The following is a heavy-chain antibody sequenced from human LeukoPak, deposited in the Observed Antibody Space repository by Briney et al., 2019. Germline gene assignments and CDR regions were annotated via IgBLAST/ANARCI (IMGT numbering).Heavy chain of an antibody. D-gene: IGHD2/OR15-2a*01. CDR3: ARANSLGY. V-gene: IGHV3-7*01. Sequence: QPGGSLTLSCAASGFTFSNYWMTWVRRAPGKGLEWVANIRRDGSETHYVDSVMGRFTISRDNAKNSLYLQMNSLRVEDSAVYYCARANSLGYWGQGTLVTVSS. CDR2: IRRDGSET. J-gene: IGHJ4*02. CDR1: GFTFSNYW.